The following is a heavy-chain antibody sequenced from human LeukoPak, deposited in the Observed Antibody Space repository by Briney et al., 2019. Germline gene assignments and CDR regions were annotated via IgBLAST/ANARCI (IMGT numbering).Heavy chain of an antibody. CDR1: GFTVSSNY. CDR3: ASGERDYYGSGSSYYFDY. Sequence: GGSLRLSCAASGFTVSSNYMSWVRQAPGKGLEWVSVIYSGGSTYYADSVKGRFTISRDNSKNTLYLQMNSLRAEDTAVYYCASGERDYYGSGSSYYFDYWGQGTPVTVSS. V-gene: IGHV3-66*01. CDR2: IYSGGST. D-gene: IGHD3-10*01. J-gene: IGHJ4*02.